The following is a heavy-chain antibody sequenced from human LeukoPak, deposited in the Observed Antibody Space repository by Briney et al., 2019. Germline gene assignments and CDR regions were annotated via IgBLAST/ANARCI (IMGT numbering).Heavy chain of an antibody. V-gene: IGHV1-69*13. D-gene: IGHD6-19*01. Sequence: ASVKVSCKASGGTFSSYAISWVRQAPGQGLEWMGGIIPIFGTANYAQKFQGRVTITADESTSTAYMELSSLRSEDTAVYYCARVRSSQWLVRYYFDYWGQGTLVTVSS. CDR2: IIPIFGTA. J-gene: IGHJ4*02. CDR3: ARVRSSQWLVRYYFDY. CDR1: GGTFSSYA.